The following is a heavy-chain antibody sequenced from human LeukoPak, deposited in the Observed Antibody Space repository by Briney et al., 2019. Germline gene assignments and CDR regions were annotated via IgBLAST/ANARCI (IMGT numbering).Heavy chain of an antibody. Sequence: GGSLRLSCAASGFTYSSYWLSWVRRAPGKGLEGVANIKQDGSEKYYVDSVKGRFTISRDNAKNSLYLQMNSLRAEDTAVYYCARGGGYDLYFDYWGQGTLVTVSS. CDR3: ARGGGYDLYFDY. V-gene: IGHV3-7*03. J-gene: IGHJ4*02. CDR2: IKQDGSEK. CDR1: GFTYSSYW. D-gene: IGHD5-12*01.